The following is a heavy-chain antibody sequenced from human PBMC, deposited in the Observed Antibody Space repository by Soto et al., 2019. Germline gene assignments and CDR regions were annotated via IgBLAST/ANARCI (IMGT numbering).Heavy chain of an antibody. V-gene: IGHV4-39*07. Sequence: SETLSLTCTVSGGSISSSSYYWGWIRQPPGKGLEWIGEINHSGSTNYNPSLKSRVTISVDTSKNQFSLKLSSVTAADTAVYYCARGHGPKNWFDPWGQGTLVTVSS. J-gene: IGHJ5*02. CDR2: INHSGST. CDR3: ARGHGPKNWFDP. CDR1: GGSISSSSYY.